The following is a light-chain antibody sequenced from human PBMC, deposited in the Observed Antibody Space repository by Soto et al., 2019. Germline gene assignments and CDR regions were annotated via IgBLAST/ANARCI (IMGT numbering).Light chain of an antibody. CDR2: EGT. CDR1: SSDVGTYNL. CDR3: CSYAGGGTFV. V-gene: IGLV2-23*03. J-gene: IGLJ2*01. Sequence: QSVLTQPASVSGSPGQSITISCTGTSSDVGTYNLVSWFQQHPGKAPKLIIYEGTKRPSEISNRFSGSKSGNTASLTISGLQAEDEADYHCCSYAGGGTFVFGGGTQLTVL.